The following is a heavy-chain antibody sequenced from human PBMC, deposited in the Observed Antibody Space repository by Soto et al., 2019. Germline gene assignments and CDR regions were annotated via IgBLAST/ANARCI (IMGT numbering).Heavy chain of an antibody. CDR1: GFTVSSNY. J-gene: IGHJ6*02. CDR3: ARGGVVVPAARDYYYYGMDV. V-gene: IGHV3-53*01. D-gene: IGHD2-2*01. CDR2: IYSGGST. Sequence: PGGSLRLSCAASGFTVSSNYMSWVRQAPGKGLEWVSVIYSGGSTYYADSVKGRFTISRDNSKNTLYLQMNGLRAEDTAVYYYARGGVVVPAARDYYYYGMDVWGQGTTVTVSS.